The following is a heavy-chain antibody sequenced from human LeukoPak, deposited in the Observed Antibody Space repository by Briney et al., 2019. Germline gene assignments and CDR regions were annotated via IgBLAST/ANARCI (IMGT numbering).Heavy chain of an antibody. CDR3: ARRGHSTSWYPDY. J-gene: IGHJ4*02. V-gene: IGHV3-20*04. CDR2: INLIGAST. D-gene: IGHD6-13*01. Sequence: PGGSLRLSCAASGFTFDDYGMSWVRQAPGKGLEWVSGINLIGASTGYADSVKGRFTISRDNAKNYLYLQMDSLRAEDTALYYCARRGHSTSWYPDYWGQGTLVTVSS. CDR1: GFTFDDYG.